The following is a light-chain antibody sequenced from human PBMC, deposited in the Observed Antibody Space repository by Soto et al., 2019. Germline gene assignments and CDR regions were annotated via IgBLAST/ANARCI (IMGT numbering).Light chain of an antibody. V-gene: IGKV3-20*01. CDR2: GAY. CDR3: QQYGSATMFT. Sequence: EIVLTQSPGTLSLSPGERATLSCRASQSVSINYVAWYQQQPGQAPRLLIYGAYRGAAVIPDRFSGSGSGSDLALTISSREPEDFAVSFCQQYGSATMFTFGQGTKLEVK. CDR1: QSVSINY. J-gene: IGKJ2*01.